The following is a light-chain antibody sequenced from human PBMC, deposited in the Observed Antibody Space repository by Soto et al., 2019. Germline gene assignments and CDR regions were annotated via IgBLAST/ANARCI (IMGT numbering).Light chain of an antibody. CDR3: QQRSDWPPWT. J-gene: IGKJ1*01. Sequence: EIVLTQSPATLSLSPGEGATLSCRASQSISSYLAWYQQKPGQAPRLLIYDASSRATGIPARFSGSGSGTDFTLTISRLETEDFAVYYCQQRSDWPPWTFGPGTKLEIK. V-gene: IGKV3-11*01. CDR1: QSISSY. CDR2: DAS.